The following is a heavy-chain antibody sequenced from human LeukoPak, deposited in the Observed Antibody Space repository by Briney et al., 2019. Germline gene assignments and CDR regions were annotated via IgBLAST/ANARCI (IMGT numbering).Heavy chain of an antibody. CDR2: INPNSGGT. J-gene: IGHJ6*02. CDR3: AGAGPYSSSWGYYYGMDV. D-gene: IGHD6-13*01. CDR1: GYTFTGYY. V-gene: IGHV1-2*02. Sequence: ASVKVSCKASGYTFTGYYMHWVRQAPGQGLEWMGWINPNSGGTNYAQKFQGRVTMTRDTSISTAYMELSRLRSDDTAVYYCAGAGPYSSSWGYYYGMDVWGQGTTVTVSS.